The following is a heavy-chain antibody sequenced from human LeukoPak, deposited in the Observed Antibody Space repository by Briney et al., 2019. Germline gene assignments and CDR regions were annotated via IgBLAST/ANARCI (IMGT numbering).Heavy chain of an antibody. CDR2: IDTDGSDT. V-gene: IGHV3-74*01. J-gene: IGHJ4*02. CDR3: ASDYGDYVGY. D-gene: IGHD4-17*01. CDR1: GFTFSNYW. Sequence: GGSLRLSCAASGFTFSNYWMHWVRQAPGKGLVWVSRIDTDGSDTSYADSVKGRFTISRDNAKNTLHPQMNSLRAEDTAVYYCASDYGDYVGYWGQGTLVTVSS.